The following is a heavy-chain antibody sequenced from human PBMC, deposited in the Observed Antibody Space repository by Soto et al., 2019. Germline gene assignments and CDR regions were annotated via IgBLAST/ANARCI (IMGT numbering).Heavy chain of an antibody. J-gene: IGHJ6*04. Sequence: EVLLLESGGGLVQPGGSLRLSCEASGFSFSSFAMNWVRQAPGKGLEWVSAIGDSGASTYYADSVKGRFTISRDNSRNTLSLQLTSLGDEDAAVYYCAKGVELDVWGNGTTVTVSS. CDR3: AKGVELDV. V-gene: IGHV3-23*01. CDR2: IGDSGAST. CDR1: GFSFSSFA. D-gene: IGHD1-26*01.